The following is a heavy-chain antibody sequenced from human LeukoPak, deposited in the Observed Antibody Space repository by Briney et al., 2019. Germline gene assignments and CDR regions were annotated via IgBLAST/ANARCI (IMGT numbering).Heavy chain of an antibody. CDR1: GGSISSSSYY. CDR2: IYYSGST. J-gene: IGHJ4*02. Sequence: SSETLSLTCTVSGGSISSSSYYWGWIRQPPGKGLEWIGSIYYSGSTYYNPSLKSRVTTSVDTSKNQFSLKLSSVTAADTAVYYCASYIRITMVRGVIGLKYYFDYWGQGTLVTVSS. V-gene: IGHV4-39*01. CDR3: ASYIRITMVRGVIGLKYYFDY. D-gene: IGHD3-10*01.